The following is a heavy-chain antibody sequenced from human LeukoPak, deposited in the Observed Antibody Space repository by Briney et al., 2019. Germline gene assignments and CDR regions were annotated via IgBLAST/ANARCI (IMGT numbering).Heavy chain of an antibody. Sequence: SETLSLTCTVSGGSISSSSYYWGWIRQPPGKGLEWIGSIYYSGSTYYNPSLKSRVTMSVDTSKNQFSLKLSSVTAADTAVYYCARDRAGDYYDSSGYVDIWGQGTMVTVSS. CDR3: ARDRAGDYYDSSGYVDI. CDR2: IYYSGST. J-gene: IGHJ3*02. V-gene: IGHV4-39*07. CDR1: GGSISSSSYY. D-gene: IGHD3-22*01.